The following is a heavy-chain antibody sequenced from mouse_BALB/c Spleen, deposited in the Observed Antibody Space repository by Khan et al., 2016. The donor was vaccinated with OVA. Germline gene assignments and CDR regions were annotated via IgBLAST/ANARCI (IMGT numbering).Heavy chain of an antibody. V-gene: IGHV1-77*01. CDR3: TREWAAWFPY. Sequence: QVRLQQSGAELARPGASVKLSCKASGYIFTDYNINWMRQRTGQGLEWIGEIYPGSDNTYYNERFKGKATLTVDKSSNTAYMHLSSLTSEDSAVYFCTREWAAWFPYWGQGTLVTVSA. J-gene: IGHJ3*01. CDR1: GYIFTDYN. CDR2: IYPGSDNT.